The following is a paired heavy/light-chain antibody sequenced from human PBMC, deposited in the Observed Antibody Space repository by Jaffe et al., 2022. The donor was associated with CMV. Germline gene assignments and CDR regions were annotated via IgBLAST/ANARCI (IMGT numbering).Heavy chain of an antibody. CDR2: VWYDGSEM. CDR3: TRAPYSSGSFDH. CDR1: GFTFSTYG. V-gene: IGHV3-33*08. Sequence: QVQLVESGGGVVQPGRSLRLSCAASGFTFSTYGMHWVRQAPDKGLEWVAVVWYDGSEMYYADSVKGRFTISRDNSQNMVYLQMNSLRVEDTAVYHCTRAPYSSGSFDHWGRGTLVTVSS. D-gene: IGHD6-19*01. J-gene: IGHJ4*02.
Light chain of an antibody. CDR1: SGINVVTSR. CDR3: AIWYITTWV. J-gene: IGLJ3*02. CDR2: FKSDSDT. V-gene: IGLV5-39*01. Sequence: QPVLTQPTSLSASPGASAKFTCTLRSGINVVTSRIYWFQQKPGSLPRYLLRFKSDSDTQQGSGVPSRFSGSKDASTNAGLLLISGLQSEDEADYYCAIWYITTWVFGGGTRLTVL.